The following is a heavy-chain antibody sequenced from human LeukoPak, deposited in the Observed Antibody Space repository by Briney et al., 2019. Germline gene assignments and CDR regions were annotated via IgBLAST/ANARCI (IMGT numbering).Heavy chain of an antibody. CDR2: IYYSGST. J-gene: IGHJ4*02. CDR3: ARGPIPTSWSYPNEGYFDY. Sequence: TSETLSLTCTVSGGAISSYYWSWIRQPPGKGLEWIGYIYYSGSTNYNPSLKSLVTISVDTSENQFSLKLSSVTAADTAVYYCARGPIPTSWSYPNEGYFDYWGQGTLATVSS. V-gene: IGHV4-59*01. CDR1: GGAISSYY. D-gene: IGHD1-26*01.